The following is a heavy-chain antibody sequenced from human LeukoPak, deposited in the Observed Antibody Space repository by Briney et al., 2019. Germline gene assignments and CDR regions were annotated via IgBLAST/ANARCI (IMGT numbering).Heavy chain of an antibody. V-gene: IGHV1-2*02. CDR1: GYIFTGYY. D-gene: IGHD1-26*01. CDR3: ARHPYSGSYHFDY. CDR2: INPNSGGT. J-gene: IGHJ4*02. Sequence: ASVKVSCKASGYIFTGYYMHWVRQAPGQGLEWMGWINPNSGGTNSPQRFQGRVTMTRATSISTAYMELSRLTSDDTAVYYCARHPYSGSYHFDYWGQGTLVTVSS.